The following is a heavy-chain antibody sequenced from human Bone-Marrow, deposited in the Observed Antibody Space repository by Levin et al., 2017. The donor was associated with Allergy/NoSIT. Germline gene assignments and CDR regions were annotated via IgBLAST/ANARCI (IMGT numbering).Heavy chain of an antibody. D-gene: IGHD6-13*01. CDR1: GFTFDDYA. CDR2: ISWNSGSI. Sequence: LSLTCAASGFTFDDYAMHWVRQAPGKGLEWVSGISWNSGSIGYADSVKGRFTISRDNAKNSLYLQMNSLRAEDTALYYCAKEGASSSPGGYFDYWGQGTLVTVSS. V-gene: IGHV3-9*01. CDR3: AKEGASSSPGGYFDY. J-gene: IGHJ4*02.